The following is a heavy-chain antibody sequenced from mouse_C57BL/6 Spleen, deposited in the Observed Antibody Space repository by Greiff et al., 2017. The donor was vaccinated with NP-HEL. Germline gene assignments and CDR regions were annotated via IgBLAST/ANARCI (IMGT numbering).Heavy chain of an antibody. CDR2: INPNNGGT. J-gene: IGHJ2*01. Sequence: EVQLQQSGPELVKPGASVKISCKASGYTFTDYYMNWVKQSHGKSLEWIGDINPNNGGTSYNQKFKGKATLTVDKSSSTAYMELRSLTSEDSAVYYCAREVGTYSYFDYWGQGTTLTVSS. V-gene: IGHV1-26*01. CDR3: AREVGTYSYFDY. D-gene: IGHD1-3*01. CDR1: GYTFTDYY.